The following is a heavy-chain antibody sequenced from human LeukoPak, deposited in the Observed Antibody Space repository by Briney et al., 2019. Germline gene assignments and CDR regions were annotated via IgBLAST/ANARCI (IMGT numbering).Heavy chain of an antibody. CDR3: ARYGRSYEFDY. J-gene: IGHJ4*02. V-gene: IGHV4-59*08. CDR1: GGSISSYY. Sequence: SETLSLTCTVSGGSISSYYWSWIRQPPGKGLEWIGYIYYSGSTNYNPSLKSRVTISVDTSKNQFSLKLSSVTAADTAVYYCARYGRSYEFDYWDQGTLVTVSS. CDR2: IYYSGST. D-gene: IGHD5-12*01.